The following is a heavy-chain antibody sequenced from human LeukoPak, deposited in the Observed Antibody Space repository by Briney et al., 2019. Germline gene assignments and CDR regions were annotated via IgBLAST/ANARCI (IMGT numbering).Heavy chain of an antibody. CDR3: VREDNAFNI. J-gene: IGHJ3*02. CDR2: ISGSGGST. Sequence: GGSLRLSCAASGFTFSSYAMSWVRQAPGKGLEWASAISGSGGSTYYADSVKGRFTISRDNAKNTLYLQMNSLRAEDTAIYYCVREDNAFNIWGQGTLVTVSS. V-gene: IGHV3-23*01. CDR1: GFTFSSYA.